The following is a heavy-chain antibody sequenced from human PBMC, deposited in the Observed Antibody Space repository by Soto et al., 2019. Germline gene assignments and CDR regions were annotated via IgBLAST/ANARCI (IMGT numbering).Heavy chain of an antibody. CDR3: ARAVIYDRIGYYLLN. CDR2: IYPSGST. CDR1: GGAISSGGYS. J-gene: IGHJ4*02. V-gene: IGHV4-30-2*01. D-gene: IGHD3-22*01. Sequence: QLQLQESGSGLVKPSQTLSLTCAVSGGAISSGGYSWSWIRQTPGKGLEWIGYIYPSGSTYYNPSLKSRLTMSIDKSMNQFSLRLSSVPAADTAVYFCARAVIYDRIGYYLLNWGQGSLVTVSA.